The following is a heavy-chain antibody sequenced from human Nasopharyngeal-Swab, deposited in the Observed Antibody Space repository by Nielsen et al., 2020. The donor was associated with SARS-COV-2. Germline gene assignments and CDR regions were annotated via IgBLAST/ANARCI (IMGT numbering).Heavy chain of an antibody. J-gene: IGHJ6*02. CDR1: GFTFSTYA. D-gene: IGHD5-12*01. Sequence: GESLKISCAASGFTFSTYAISWVRQAPGKGLEWVSVISGSDYSTHYADSVKGRFTISRDNSKKTVSLQMNSLRAEDTAIYYCAKDRDSGDDSDDYYHYYGMDVWGQGTTVTVSS. V-gene: IGHV3-23*01. CDR3: AKDRDSGDDSDDYYHYYGMDV. CDR2: ISGSDYST.